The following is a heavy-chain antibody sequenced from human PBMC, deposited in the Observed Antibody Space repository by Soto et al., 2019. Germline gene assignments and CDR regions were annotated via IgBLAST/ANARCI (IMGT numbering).Heavy chain of an antibody. V-gene: IGHV4-39*01. CDR1: CGSISSSSYY. Sequence: SETLSLTCTVSCGSISSSSYYWGWIRQPPRKRLEWIGSMFYSGSTYYNPSLKSRVTISVDTSRNQFSLKLSSVTAADTAVYYCSRRESYDILTGYYYFDYWGQGTMVTVSS. CDR3: SRRESYDILTGYYYFDY. D-gene: IGHD3-9*01. J-gene: IGHJ4*02. CDR2: MFYSGST.